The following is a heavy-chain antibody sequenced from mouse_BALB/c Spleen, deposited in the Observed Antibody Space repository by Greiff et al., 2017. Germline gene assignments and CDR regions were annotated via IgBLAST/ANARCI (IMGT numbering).Heavy chain of an antibody. V-gene: IGHV14-4*02. CDR1: GFNIKDYY. CDR2: IDPENGDT. J-gene: IGHJ3*01. Sequence: VQLQQSGAELVRSGASVKLSCTASGFNIKDYYMHWVKQRPEQGLEWIGWIDPENGDTEYAPKFQGKATMTADTSSNTAYLQLSSLTSEDTAVYYCNAHLTTGCAYWGQGTLVTVSA. CDR3: NAHLTTGCAY. D-gene: IGHD1-1*01.